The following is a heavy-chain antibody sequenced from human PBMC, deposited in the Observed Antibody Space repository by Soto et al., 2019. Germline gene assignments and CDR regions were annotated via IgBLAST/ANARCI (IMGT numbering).Heavy chain of an antibody. CDR2: FYYTGIT. D-gene: IGHD3-10*01. CDR3: ARHVVESLSFGERVHHFDY. CDR1: GGSISNYY. Sequence: SETLSLTCTVSGGSISNYYWSWIRQPPGKGLEWIGYFYYTGITNYNPSLKSRISMSVDTSKNQFSLKLSSVTAADTAVYYCARHVVESLSFGERVHHFDYSGHGTQVTVSS. V-gene: IGHV4-59*08. J-gene: IGHJ4*01.